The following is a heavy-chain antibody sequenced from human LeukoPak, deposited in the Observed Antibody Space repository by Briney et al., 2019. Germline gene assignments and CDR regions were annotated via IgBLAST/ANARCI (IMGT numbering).Heavy chain of an antibody. D-gene: IGHD3-22*01. J-gene: IGHJ5*02. Sequence: GGSLRLSCAASGFTFSTYTMSWVRQAPGKGLDWVASITSSSSFTYYADSVKGRFTISRDNAKNSLYLQMNSLRVEDTAGYYCARSVGSYYGDLWGQGTLVTVSS. CDR1: GFTFSTYT. CDR2: ITSSSSFT. V-gene: IGHV3-21*01. CDR3: ARSVGSYYGDL.